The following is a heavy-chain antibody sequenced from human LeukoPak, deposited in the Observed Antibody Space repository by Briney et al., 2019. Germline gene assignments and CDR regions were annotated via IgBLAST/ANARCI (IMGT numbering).Heavy chain of an antibody. J-gene: IGHJ4*02. Sequence: GGSLRLSCAASGFTFSSYWMHWVRQVPGKGLVWVSRINTDGSSTTYADSVKGRFTISRDNARNTLYLQMNSLRAEDTAVYYCASAFSGGSCYDFDYWGQGTLVTVSS. CDR3: ASAFSGGSCYDFDY. V-gene: IGHV3-74*01. CDR2: INTDGSST. CDR1: GFTFSSYW. D-gene: IGHD2-15*01.